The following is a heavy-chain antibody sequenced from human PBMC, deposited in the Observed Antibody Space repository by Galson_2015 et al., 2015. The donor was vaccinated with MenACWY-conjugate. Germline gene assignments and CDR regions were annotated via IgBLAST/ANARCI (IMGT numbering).Heavy chain of an antibody. CDR2: ISANGDST. CDR1: GFTFSNYA. D-gene: IGHD3-22*01. Sequence: SLRLSCAASGFTFSNYAMNWVRQAPGKGLEWVSSISANGDSTYYTDSVKGRFTISRDNSKNTLYLQMNSLRAEDTAVYYCARGRKYYYDTSGYPRDFWGQGTLVTVSS. CDR3: ARGRKYYYDTSGYPRDF. V-gene: IGHV3-23*01. J-gene: IGHJ1*01.